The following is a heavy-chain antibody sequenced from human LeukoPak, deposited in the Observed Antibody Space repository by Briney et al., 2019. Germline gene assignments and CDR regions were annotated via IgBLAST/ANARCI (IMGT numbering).Heavy chain of an antibody. CDR3: ARVDRASGWFDP. V-gene: IGHV1-2*02. CDR2: INPNSGGT. CDR1: GYTFTGYY. D-gene: IGHD3-10*01. Sequence: ASVKVSCKASGYTFTGYYMHWVRQAPGQGLEWMGWINPNSGGTNYAQKFLGRVTMTRDTSISTAYMELSRLRSDDTAVYYCARVDRASGWFDPCGQGTLVTVSS. J-gene: IGHJ5*02.